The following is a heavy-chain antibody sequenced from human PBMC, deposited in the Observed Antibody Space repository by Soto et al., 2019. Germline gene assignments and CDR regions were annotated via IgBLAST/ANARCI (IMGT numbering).Heavy chain of an antibody. D-gene: IGHD3-10*01. V-gene: IGHV1-3*01. Sequence: QVQLVQSGAEVKKPGASVKVSCKASGYTFTSYAMHWVRQAPGQRLEWMGWINAGNGNTKYSQKFQGRVTITRDTSASTAYMELSSLRSKDTAVYYCARDFSWFGELIASDYWGQGTLVTVSS. CDR2: INAGNGNT. J-gene: IGHJ4*02. CDR3: ARDFSWFGELIASDY. CDR1: GYTFTSYA.